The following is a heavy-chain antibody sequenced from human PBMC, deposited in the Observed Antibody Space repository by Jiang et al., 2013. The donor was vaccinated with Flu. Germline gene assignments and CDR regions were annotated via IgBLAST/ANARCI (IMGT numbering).Heavy chain of an antibody. V-gene: IGHV2-5*02. Sequence: KPTQTLTLTCSFSGFSLSTSGEGVAWIRQPPGKALEWLALIFWDDDKRYSPSLETRLTITKDTSENQVVLTMTNMDPADTATYYCAHRRSGQFFSNWLDPWGQGTLVTVSS. CDR2: IFWDDDK. D-gene: IGHD2-15*01. J-gene: IGHJ5*02. CDR1: GFSLSTSGEG. CDR3: AHRRSGQFFSNWLDP.